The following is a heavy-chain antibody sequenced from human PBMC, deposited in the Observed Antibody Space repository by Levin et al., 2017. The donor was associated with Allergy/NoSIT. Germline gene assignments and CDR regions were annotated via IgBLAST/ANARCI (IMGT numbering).Heavy chain of an antibody. CDR1: GFSFSTYG. J-gene: IGHJ4*02. Sequence: GSLRLSCVASGFSFSTYGIQWVRQAPGKGLEWVALITSDGSNKYYADPVKGRFTISRDNSKNTVYLQMNSLRAEDTAVYYCAKGGDFDYWGLGTVVTVSS. CDR2: ITSDGSNK. D-gene: IGHD1-26*01. V-gene: IGHV3-30*18. CDR3: AKGGDFDY.